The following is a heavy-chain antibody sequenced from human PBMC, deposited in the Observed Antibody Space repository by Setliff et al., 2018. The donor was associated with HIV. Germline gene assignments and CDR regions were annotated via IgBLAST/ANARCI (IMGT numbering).Heavy chain of an antibody. J-gene: IGHJ1*01. Sequence: SETLSLTCTVSAGSIRSSTYYWAWIRQPPGKGLEWIGTIYYSGSTYYNPSLKSRATISVDTSKNQFSLKLSSVTAADAAVYYCARSAAYDSSFQHWGQGTLVTVSS. CDR2: IYYSGST. CDR3: ARSAAYDSSFQH. D-gene: IGHD3-22*01. V-gene: IGHV4-39*01. CDR1: AGSIRSSTYY.